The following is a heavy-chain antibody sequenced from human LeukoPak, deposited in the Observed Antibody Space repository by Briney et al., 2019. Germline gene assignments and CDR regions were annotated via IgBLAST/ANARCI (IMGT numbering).Heavy chain of an antibody. J-gene: IGHJ5*02. D-gene: IGHD6-13*01. CDR2: ISCHSGVP. Sequence: SVKVSCKASGYSFTNHYVHWVRQAPGQGREWMGRISCHSGVPNYAQKFQGRVTITRDTSISTTFMELTRLTSDDTAVYFCTREVRYSTSWYGRLDPWGQGTLVTVSS. CDR1: GYSFTNHY. CDR3: TREVRYSTSWYGRLDP. V-gene: IGHV1-2*06.